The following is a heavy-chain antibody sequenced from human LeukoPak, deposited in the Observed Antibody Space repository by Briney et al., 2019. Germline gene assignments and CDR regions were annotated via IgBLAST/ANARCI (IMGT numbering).Heavy chain of an antibody. J-gene: IGHJ4*02. D-gene: IGHD3-22*01. CDR2: IKQDGGEK. V-gene: IGHV3-7*01. CDR3: ARDRAYYYDSSSTNFDY. CDR1: GFTLASYW. Sequence: PGGSLRLSCAASGFTLASYWMSWVRLAPGKGLEWVANIKQDGGEKYYVDSVKGRFTISRDNAKNSLYLQMNSLRAEDTAVYYCARDRAYYYDSSSTNFDYWGQGTLVTVSS.